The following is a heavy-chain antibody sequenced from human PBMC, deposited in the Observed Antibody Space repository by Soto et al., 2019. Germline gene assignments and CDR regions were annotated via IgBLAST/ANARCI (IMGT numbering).Heavy chain of an antibody. D-gene: IGHD7-27*01. J-gene: IGHJ4*02. V-gene: IGHV3-21*01. CDR1: GFTFSSYS. Sequence: GGSLRLSCAASGFTFSSYSMNWVRQAPGKGLEWVSSISSSSNYIYYADSVNGRFTISRDNAKNSLYLQMDSLRAEDTAVYCCARDKSSWGSYYLDCWGQGTLVTVSS. CDR2: ISSSSNYI. CDR3: ARDKSSWGSYYLDC.